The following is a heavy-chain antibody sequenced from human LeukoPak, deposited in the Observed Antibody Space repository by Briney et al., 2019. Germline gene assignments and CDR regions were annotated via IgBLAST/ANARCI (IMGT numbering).Heavy chain of an antibody. CDR2: INPNSGGT. Sequence: ASVKVSCKASGYTFTGYYMHWVRQAPGQGLEWMGWINPNSGGTNYAQKFQGRVTMTRDTSISTAYMALSRLRSDDTAVYYCARDGAARGNYYYSMDVWGKGTTVTVSS. V-gene: IGHV1-2*02. CDR3: ARDGAARGNYYYSMDV. J-gene: IGHJ6*03. D-gene: IGHD6-6*01. CDR1: GYTFTGYY.